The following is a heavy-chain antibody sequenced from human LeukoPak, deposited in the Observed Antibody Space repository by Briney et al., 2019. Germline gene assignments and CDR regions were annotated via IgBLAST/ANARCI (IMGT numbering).Heavy chain of an antibody. CDR1: GYTFTSYD. Sequence: ASVKVSCKASGYTFTSYDINWVRQATGQGLEWMGWMNPNSGNTGYAQKFQGRVTITRNTSISTAYMELSSLRSEDTAVYYCARGLSGYCSSTSCSYYYYYYMDVWGKGTTVTVSS. V-gene: IGHV1-8*03. D-gene: IGHD2-2*03. J-gene: IGHJ6*03. CDR2: MNPNSGNT. CDR3: ARGLSGYCSSTSCSYYYYYYMDV.